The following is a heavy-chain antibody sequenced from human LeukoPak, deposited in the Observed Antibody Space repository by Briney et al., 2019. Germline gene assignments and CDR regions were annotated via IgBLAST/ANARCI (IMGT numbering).Heavy chain of an antibody. CDR1: DYTFISYG. J-gene: IGHJ6*02. Sequence: ASVKVSCKASDYTFISYGIIWVRQAPGQGLEWMGWINTYNGNTNYAQKLQGSVTMTTDTSTSTAYMELRSLRSDDTAVYYCARGYCSSTSCYYYYGMDVWGQGTTVTVSS. D-gene: IGHD2-2*01. V-gene: IGHV1-18*01. CDR2: INTYNGNT. CDR3: ARGYCSSTSCYYYYGMDV.